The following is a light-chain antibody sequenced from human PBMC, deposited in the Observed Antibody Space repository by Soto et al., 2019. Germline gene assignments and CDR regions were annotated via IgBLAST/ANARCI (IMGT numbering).Light chain of an antibody. CDR1: ESISRH. CDR2: AAS. V-gene: IGKV1-39*01. CDR3: QQSYSTLSIT. J-gene: IGKJ5*01. Sequence: DIQMTQSPSSLSASVGDRVTITCRASESISRHLNWYQQKPGKATNLLIYAASSLQNGVPSRFSGSGSGTDFTLTISNLQPEYFATYYCQQSYSTLSITFGQGTRLEIK.